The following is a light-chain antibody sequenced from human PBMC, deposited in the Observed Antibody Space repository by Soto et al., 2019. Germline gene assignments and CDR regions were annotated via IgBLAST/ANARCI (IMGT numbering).Light chain of an antibody. J-gene: IGLJ1*01. CDR2: DVS. V-gene: IGLV2-11*01. CDR3: YSDGGSSYV. Sequence: QSVLTQPRSVSGSPGQSVTISCTGTSSDVGGYDYVSWYQQHPDKAPKLMIYDVSKRPSGVPDRFSGSKSGNTASLTISGLQAEDEADYYCYSDGGSSYVFGTGTMVTVL. CDR1: SSDVGGYDY.